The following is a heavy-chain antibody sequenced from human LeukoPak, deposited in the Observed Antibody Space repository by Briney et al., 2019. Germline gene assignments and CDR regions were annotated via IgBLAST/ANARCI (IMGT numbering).Heavy chain of an antibody. CDR3: ARDRGYTRTNTGGYPVFDL. D-gene: IGHD2-8*02. CDR1: GFTFSSYS. CDR2: ISSSSYI. J-gene: IGHJ4*02. Sequence: GGSLRLSCAASGFTFSSYSMNWVRQAPGKGLEWVSSISSSSYIYYADPVKGRFSISRDNVKNSLYLQMDNLRAEDTAVYYCARDRGYTRTNTGGYPVFDLWGQGTLVTVSS. V-gene: IGHV3-21*01.